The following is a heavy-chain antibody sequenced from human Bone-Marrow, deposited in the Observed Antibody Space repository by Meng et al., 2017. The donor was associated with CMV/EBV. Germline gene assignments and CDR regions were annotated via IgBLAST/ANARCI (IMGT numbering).Heavy chain of an antibody. V-gene: IGHV3-21*01. D-gene: IGHD5-18*01. J-gene: IGHJ4*02. CDR3: ARAKDTAMATGFDY. Sequence: GGSLRLSCAASGFTFSSYSMNWVRQAPGKGLEWVSPISSSSSYIYYADSVKGRFTISRDNAKNSLYLQMNSLRAEDTAVYYCARAKDTAMATGFDYWGQGTLVTVSS. CDR1: GFTFSSYS. CDR2: ISSSSSYI.